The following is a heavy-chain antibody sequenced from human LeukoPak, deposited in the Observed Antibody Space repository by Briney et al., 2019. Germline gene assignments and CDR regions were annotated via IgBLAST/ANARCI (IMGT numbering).Heavy chain of an antibody. CDR3: ARWPSLYYFDY. CDR2: IYYSGST. CDR1: GGSISSYY. V-gene: IGHV4-59*08. J-gene: IGHJ4*02. Sequence: SETLSITCTVSGGSISSYYWSWIRQPPGKGLEWIGYIYYSGSTNYNPSLKSRVTISVDTSKNQFSLKLSSVTAADTAVYYCARWPSLYYFDYWGQGTLVTVSS.